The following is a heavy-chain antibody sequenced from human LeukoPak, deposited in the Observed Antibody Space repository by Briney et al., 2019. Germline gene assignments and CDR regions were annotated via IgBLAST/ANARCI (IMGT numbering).Heavy chain of an antibody. CDR2: ISRNSGTI. CDR1: GFTFSSYE. J-gene: IGHJ4*02. V-gene: IGHV3-9*01. CDR3: AKGDPFDN. Sequence: GGSLRLSCVASGFTFSSYEMTWVRQAPGKGLEWVSVISRNSGTIRYVDSVKGRFTISRDNARDSLYLEMNSLRIEDTALYYCAKGDPFDNWGQGTLVTVSS.